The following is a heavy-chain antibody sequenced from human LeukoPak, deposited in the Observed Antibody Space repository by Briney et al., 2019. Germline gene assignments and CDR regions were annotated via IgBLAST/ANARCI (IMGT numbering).Heavy chain of an antibody. CDR1: GGTFSSYA. J-gene: IGHJ4*02. CDR2: IIPIFGTA. D-gene: IGHD3-22*01. Sequence: SVKVSCKASGGTFSSYAISWVRQAPGQGLEWMGGIIPIFGTANYAQKFQGRVTITADESTSTAYMELSSLRSEDTAVYYCAKDLMTYYYDSSGYYPQIDYWGQGTLVTVSS. CDR3: AKDLMTYYYDSSGYYPQIDY. V-gene: IGHV1-69*13.